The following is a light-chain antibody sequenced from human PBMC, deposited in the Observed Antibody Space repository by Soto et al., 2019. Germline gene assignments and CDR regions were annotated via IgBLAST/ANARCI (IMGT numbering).Light chain of an antibody. CDR2: DAS. CDR1: QSVSSY. Sequence: TQSPATLSLSPGERATLSCRASQSVSSYLAWYQQKPGQAPRLLIYDASNRATGIPARFSGSGSGTDFTLTISSLEPEDFAVYYCQHRSHWPPWTFGQGTKV. V-gene: IGKV3-11*01. CDR3: QHRSHWPPWT. J-gene: IGKJ1*01.